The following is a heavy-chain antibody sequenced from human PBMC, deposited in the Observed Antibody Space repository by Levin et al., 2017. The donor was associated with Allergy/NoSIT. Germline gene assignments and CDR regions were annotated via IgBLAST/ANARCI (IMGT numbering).Heavy chain of an antibody. J-gene: IGHJ4*02. CDR1: GGSISSGDYY. CDR3: ARIFTMGRGVIKFDY. D-gene: IGHD3-10*01. CDR2: IYYSGST. V-gene: IGHV4-30-4*01. Sequence: SETLSLTCTVSGGSISSGDYYWSWIRQPPGKGLEWIGYIYYSGSTYYNPSLKSRLLISVDTSKNQFSLNLSSVTAADTAVYYCARIFTMGRGVIKFDYWGQGTLVTVSS.